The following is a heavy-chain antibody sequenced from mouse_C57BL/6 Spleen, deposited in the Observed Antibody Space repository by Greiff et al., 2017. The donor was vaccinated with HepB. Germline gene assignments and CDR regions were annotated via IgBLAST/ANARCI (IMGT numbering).Heavy chain of an antibody. D-gene: IGHD1-1*01. CDR2: IYPGSGST. CDR1: GYTFTSYW. Sequence: QVQLQQPGAELVKPGASVKMSCKASGYTFTSYWITWVKQRPGQGLEWIGDIYPGSGSTNYNEKFKSKATLTVDTSSSTAYMQLSSLTSEDSAVYYCARYYGSRKGAMDYWGQGTSVTVSS. J-gene: IGHJ4*01. CDR3: ARYYGSRKGAMDY. V-gene: IGHV1-55*01.